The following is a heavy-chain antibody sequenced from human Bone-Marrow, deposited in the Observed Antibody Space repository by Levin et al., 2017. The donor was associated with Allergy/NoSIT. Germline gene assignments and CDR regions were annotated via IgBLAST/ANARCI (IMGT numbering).Heavy chain of an antibody. CDR2: FLYGGNA. CDR3: AGGGYAARFEY. Sequence: SQTLSLTCAVSGGSMHDYYWSWVRQPPGKGLEYIGHFLYGGNAYYNPSLRGRVTMSADTSRKEVSLKLASVTAADTAIYYCAGGGYAARFEYWGQGALVTVSS. CDR1: GGSMHDYY. J-gene: IGHJ4*02. D-gene: IGHD6-25*01. V-gene: IGHV4-59*01.